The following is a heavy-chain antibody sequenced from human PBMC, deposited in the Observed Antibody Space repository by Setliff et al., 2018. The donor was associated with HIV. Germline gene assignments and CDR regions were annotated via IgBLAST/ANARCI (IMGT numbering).Heavy chain of an antibody. D-gene: IGHD3-10*01. CDR3: ARAVSKQLRGGALNWYYHMDS. CDR2: VRCNTGET. J-gene: IGHJ6*03. V-gene: IGHV1-46*01. CDR1: GYTFANHR. Sequence: GASVKVSCKASGYTFANHRVNWVRQAPGQGFEWVGMVRCNTGETIYSQNFQGRVTLTRDTSTTTVFMELNNLRSDDTAVYYCARAVSKQLRGGALNWYYHMDSWGTGTTVNVSS.